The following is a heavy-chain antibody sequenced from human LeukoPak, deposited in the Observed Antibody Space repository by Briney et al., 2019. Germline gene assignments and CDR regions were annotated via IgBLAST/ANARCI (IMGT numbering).Heavy chain of an antibody. D-gene: IGHD6-19*01. J-gene: IGHJ4*02. CDR2: IIPIFGTA. CDR3: VRSPDFPGIAVDNYFDY. CDR1: GGTFSSYA. V-gene: IGHV1-69*13. Sequence: RASVKVSCKASGGTFSSYAISWVRQAPGQGLEWMGGIIPIFGTANYAQKFQGRVTITADESTSTAYMELSSLRSEDTAVYYCVRSPDFPGIAVDNYFDYWGQGTLVTVSS.